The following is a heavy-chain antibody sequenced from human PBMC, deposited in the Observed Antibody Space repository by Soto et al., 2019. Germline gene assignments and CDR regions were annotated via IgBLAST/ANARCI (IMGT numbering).Heavy chain of an antibody. Sequence: PSETLSLTCAVYGGSFSGYYWSWIRQPPGKGLGWIGEINHSGSTNYNPSLKSRVTISVDTSKNQFSLKLSSVTAADTAVYYCARGRPYCSSTSCYPALWGQGTLVTVSS. D-gene: IGHD2-2*01. CDR2: INHSGST. CDR1: GGSFSGYY. V-gene: IGHV4-34*01. CDR3: ARGRPYCSSTSCYPAL. J-gene: IGHJ4*02.